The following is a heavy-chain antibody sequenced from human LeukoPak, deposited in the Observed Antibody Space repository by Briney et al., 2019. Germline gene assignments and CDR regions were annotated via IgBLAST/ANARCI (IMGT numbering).Heavy chain of an antibody. CDR1: GFNFSLYA. CDR2: VSYDGIDK. J-gene: IGHJ4*02. D-gene: IGHD6-13*01. Sequence: PGGSLRLSCATSGFNFSLYATHWVRQAPGKGLEWVAVVSYDGIDKYYADSVKGRFTISRDNAKNSLYLQMNSLRAEDTAVYYCARDLEPGIAAAGSDYWGQGTLVTVSS. V-gene: IGHV3-30-3*01. CDR3: ARDLEPGIAAAGSDY.